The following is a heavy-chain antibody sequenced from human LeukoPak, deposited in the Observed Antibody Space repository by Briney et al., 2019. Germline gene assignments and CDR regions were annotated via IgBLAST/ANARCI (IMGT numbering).Heavy chain of an antibody. CDR3: AKPSGSGVDY. CDR1: GFTVSSNY. J-gene: IGHJ4*02. CDR2: IYSGGST. Sequence: GGSLRLSCAASGFTVSSNYMSWVRQAPGKGLEWVSVIYSGGSTYYADSVKGRFTISRDNSKSTLYLQMNSLRLEDMAVYYCAKPSGSGVDYWGRGTRVTVSS. V-gene: IGHV3-53*05. D-gene: IGHD1-26*01.